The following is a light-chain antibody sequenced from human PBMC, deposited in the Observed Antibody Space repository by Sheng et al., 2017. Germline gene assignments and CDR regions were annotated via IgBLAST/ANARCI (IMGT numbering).Light chain of an antibody. CDR2: EVS. CDR1: GSDVGGNSH. J-gene: IGLJ3*02. CDR3: SSYTTNRNWV. V-gene: IGLV2-18*02. Sequence: QSALTQPPSVSGSPGQSVTISCTGTGSDVGGNSHVSWYQQAPGTAPKLLIYEVSNRPSGVPDRFSGSRSGNTASLTISGLQAEDEADYYCSSYTTNRNWVFGGGTKLTVL.